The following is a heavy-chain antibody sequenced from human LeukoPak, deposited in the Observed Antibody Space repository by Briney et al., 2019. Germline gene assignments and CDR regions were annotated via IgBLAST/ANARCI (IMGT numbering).Heavy chain of an antibody. CDR1: GFTFDDYT. D-gene: IGHD3-10*01. V-gene: IGHV3-43*01. J-gene: IGHJ4*02. CDR3: AKDIRGRGWFGEYLFDY. CDR2: ISWDGGST. Sequence: GGSLRLSCAASGFTFDDYTTHWVRQAPGKGLEWVSLISWDGGSTYYADSVKGRFTISRDNSKNSLYLQMNSLRTEDTALYYCAKDIRGRGWFGEYLFDYWGQGTLVTVSS.